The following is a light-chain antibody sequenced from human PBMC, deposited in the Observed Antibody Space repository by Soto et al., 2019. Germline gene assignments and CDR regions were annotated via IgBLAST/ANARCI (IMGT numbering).Light chain of an antibody. CDR2: LGS. Sequence: DIVMTQSPLSLPVSPEEPASISCRSSQCLLQSDGYNHLNWYLQKPGQSPQLLIFLGSSRASGVPDRFTGSGSGTDFTLKISRVEAEDVGVYYCMQALQTPLTFGGGTKVEIK. CDR3: MQALQTPLT. V-gene: IGKV2-28*01. CDR1: QCLLQSDGYNH. J-gene: IGKJ4*01.